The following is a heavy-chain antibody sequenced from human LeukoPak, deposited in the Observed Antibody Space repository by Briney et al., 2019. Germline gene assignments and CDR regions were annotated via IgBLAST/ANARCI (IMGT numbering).Heavy chain of an antibody. CDR3: AKDRYGDYSFES. CDR2: INGSGSDT. J-gene: IGHJ4*02. V-gene: IGHV3-23*01. Sequence: PGGCLRLSCAASGFTFSRFAMSWVRQAPGKGLEWVSAINGSGSDTYYADSVEGRFTVSRDNSKNTLYLQMNSLRAEDTALYYCAKDRYGDYSFESWGQGTLVTVSS. CDR1: GFTFSRFA. D-gene: IGHD4-17*01.